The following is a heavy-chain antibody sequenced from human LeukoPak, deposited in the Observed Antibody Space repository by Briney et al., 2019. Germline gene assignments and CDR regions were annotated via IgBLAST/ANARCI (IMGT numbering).Heavy chain of an antibody. Sequence: ASVKVSCKTSGYSFTAFYIHWVRQDPGQGLEWMGWIHPRRGDTNYAQKFQGRVTMTRDTSISTAYMELSRLRSDDTAVYYCARDFLNYFDYWGQGTLVTVSS. V-gene: IGHV1-2*02. J-gene: IGHJ4*02. CDR3: ARDFLNYFDY. CDR1: GYSFTAFY. CDR2: IHPRRGDT. D-gene: IGHD2/OR15-2a*01.